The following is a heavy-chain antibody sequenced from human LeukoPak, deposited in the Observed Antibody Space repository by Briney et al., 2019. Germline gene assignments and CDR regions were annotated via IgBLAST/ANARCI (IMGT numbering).Heavy chain of an antibody. J-gene: IGHJ6*02. CDR2: ISGSGGST. Sequence: GGSLRLSCAASGFTFSSYAMSWVRQAPGKGLEWVSPISGSGGSTYYADSVKGRFTISRDNSKNTLYLQMNSLRAEDTAVYYCAKRREGYYYGMDVWGQGTTVTVSS. CDR1: GFTFSSYA. CDR3: AKRREGYYYGMDV. D-gene: IGHD1-26*01. V-gene: IGHV3-23*01.